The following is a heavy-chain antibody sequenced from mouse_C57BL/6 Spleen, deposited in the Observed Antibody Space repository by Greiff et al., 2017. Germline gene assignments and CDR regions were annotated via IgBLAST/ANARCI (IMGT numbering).Heavy chain of an antibody. V-gene: IGHV1-82*01. CDR3: NYYGSSSYAMDY. J-gene: IGHJ4*01. Sequence: VQLQQSGPELVKPGASVKISCKASGYAFSSSWMNWVKQRPGKGLEWIGRIYPGDGDTNYNGKFKGKATLTADQSSSTAYMQLSSLTSEDSAVYFCNYYGSSSYAMDYWGQGTSVTVSS. D-gene: IGHD1-1*01. CDR2: IYPGDGDT. CDR1: GYAFSSSW.